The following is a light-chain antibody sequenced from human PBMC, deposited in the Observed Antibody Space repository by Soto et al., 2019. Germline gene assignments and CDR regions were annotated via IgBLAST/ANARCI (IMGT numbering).Light chain of an antibody. Sequence: QSVMTQPPSVSGAPGQSVTISCTGTSSNIGSGYDVHWYQHLPGTAPKLLIYGNNQRPSGVPDRFSGSKSGTSASLAISGLQSEDEADYYCAAWDDSLNGYVFGSGNKVTV. V-gene: IGLV1-40*01. J-gene: IGLJ1*01. CDR3: AAWDDSLNGYV. CDR1: SSNIGSGYD. CDR2: GNN.